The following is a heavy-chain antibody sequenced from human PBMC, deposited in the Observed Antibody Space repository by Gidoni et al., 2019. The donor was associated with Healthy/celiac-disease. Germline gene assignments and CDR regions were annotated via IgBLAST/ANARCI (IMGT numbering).Heavy chain of an antibody. Sequence: GSGGSTYYADSVKGRFTISRDNSKNTLYLQMNSLRAEDTAVYYCAKDKPQLRYFDWLFTGFDPWGQGTLVTVSS. CDR3: AKDKPQLRYFDWLFTGFDP. D-gene: IGHD3-9*01. CDR2: GSGGST. V-gene: IGHV3-23*01. J-gene: IGHJ5*02.